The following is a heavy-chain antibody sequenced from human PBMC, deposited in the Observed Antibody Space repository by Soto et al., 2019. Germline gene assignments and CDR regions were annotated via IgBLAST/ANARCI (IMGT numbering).Heavy chain of an antibody. CDR2: IYSDGTT. J-gene: IGHJ6*02. CDR3: ARDQFYGSESSNKRYSYFYGMDV. D-gene: IGHD3-10*01. V-gene: IGHV3-53*01. CDR1: GFTVSRNY. Sequence: GGSLRLSCAASGFTVSRNYMSWVRQAPGKGLEWVSYIYSDGTTYYADSVKGRFTISRDNSNNTLYLHMNSLRVEDTAAYYCARDQFYGSESSNKRYSYFYGMDVWGQGTTVTVSS.